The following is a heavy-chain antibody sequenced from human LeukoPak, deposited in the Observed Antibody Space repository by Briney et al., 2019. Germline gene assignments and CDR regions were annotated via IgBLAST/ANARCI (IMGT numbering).Heavy chain of an antibody. CDR1: QFIFSSNW. J-gene: IGHJ5*02. Sequence: PGGSLRLSCVASQFIFSSNWMSWVRQAPGKGLEWVANIKQDESKRYYVDSVKGRFTISRDNAKNSLYLQINSLRAEDTAVYYCAREASLYCSGNDCYWAFDRWGQGTLVTVSS. CDR2: IKQDESKR. D-gene: IGHD2-15*01. CDR3: AREASLYCSGNDCYWAFDR. V-gene: IGHV3-7*01.